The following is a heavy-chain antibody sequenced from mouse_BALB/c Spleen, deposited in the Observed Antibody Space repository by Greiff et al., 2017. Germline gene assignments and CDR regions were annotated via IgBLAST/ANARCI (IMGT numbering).Heavy chain of an antibody. D-gene: IGHD2-4*01. J-gene: IGHJ4*01. V-gene: IGHV3-2*02. CDR3: ARMITTSYYYAMDY. CDR1: GYSITSDYA. Sequence: VQLQQSGPGLVKPSQSLSLTCTVTGYSITSDYAWNWIRQFPGNKLEWMGYISYSGSTSYNPSLKSLISITRDTSKNQFFLQLNSVTTEDTATYYCARMITTSYYYAMDYWGQGTSVTVSS. CDR2: ISYSGST.